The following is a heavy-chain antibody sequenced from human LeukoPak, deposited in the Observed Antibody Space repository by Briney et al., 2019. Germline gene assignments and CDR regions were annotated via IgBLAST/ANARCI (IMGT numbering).Heavy chain of an antibody. CDR3: AGYAGGSSWSPFDY. CDR1: GFTFSGYA. CDR2: ISGSGGST. Sequence: QPGGSLRLSCAASGFTFSGYAMSWVRQAPGKGLEWVSAISGSGGSTYYADSVKGRFTISRDNSKNTLYLQMNSLRAEDTAVYYCAGYAGGSSWSPFDYWGQGTLVTVSS. V-gene: IGHV3-23*01. J-gene: IGHJ4*02. D-gene: IGHD6-13*01.